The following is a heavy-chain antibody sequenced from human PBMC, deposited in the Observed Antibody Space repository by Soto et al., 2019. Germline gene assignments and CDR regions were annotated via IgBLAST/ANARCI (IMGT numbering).Heavy chain of an antibody. CDR2: ISSSGSTI. V-gene: IGHV3-48*03. Sequence: GGSLRLSCAASGFTFSSYEMNWVRQAPGKGLEWVSYISSSGSTIYYADSVKGRFTISRDNAKNSLYLQMNSLRAEDTAVYYCARVQQPNYFDYWGQGTLVTVSS. CDR3: ARVQQPNYFDY. D-gene: IGHD6-13*01. CDR1: GFTFSSYE. J-gene: IGHJ4*02.